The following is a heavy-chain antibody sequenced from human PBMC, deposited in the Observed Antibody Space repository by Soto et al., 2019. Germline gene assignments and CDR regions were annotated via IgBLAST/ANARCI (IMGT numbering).Heavy chain of an antibody. V-gene: IGHV3-15*01. CDR2: IKSKNDGGTI. CDR3: TARTGSY. CDR1: GLTFSYSW. Sequence: LVLVESGGGLVRPGGSLRLSCAASGLTFSYSWMSWVRQAPGKGLEWVGRIKSKNDGGTIDYATPARGRFTISRDDSTNTLYLQMNSLKTEDTAVYYCTARTGSYWGRGTLVTVSS. J-gene: IGHJ4*02. D-gene: IGHD6-19*01.